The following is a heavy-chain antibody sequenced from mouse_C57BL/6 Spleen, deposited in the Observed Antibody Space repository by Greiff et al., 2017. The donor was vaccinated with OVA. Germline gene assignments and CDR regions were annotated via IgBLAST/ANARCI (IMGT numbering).Heavy chain of an antibody. D-gene: IGHD2-4*01. CDR1: GYSITSGYY. Sequence: EVKLMDSGPGLLKPSQSLSLTCSLTGYSITSGYYWNWIRQFPGNKLEWMGSISYVGIINYNPSLKNRISITRDTSKNQFFLKFNSVTTEDTATYYCARDSLSTMITMDYWGQGTSVTVSS. CDR2: ISYVGII. J-gene: IGHJ4*01. CDR3: ARDSLSTMITMDY. V-gene: IGHV3-6*01.